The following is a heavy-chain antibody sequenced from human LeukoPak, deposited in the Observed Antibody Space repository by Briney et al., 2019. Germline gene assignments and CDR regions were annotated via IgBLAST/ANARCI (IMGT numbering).Heavy chain of an antibody. V-gene: IGHV3-30*04. CDR3: ARGIAVRSFDY. CDR2: ISCDGSNK. J-gene: IGHJ4*02. D-gene: IGHD6-19*01. CDR1: GFTFSSYA. Sequence: PGRSPRLSCAASGFTFSSYAMHWVRQAPGKGLEWVAVISCDGSNKYYADSAKGRFTISRDNSKNTLYLQMNSLRAEDTAVYYCARGIAVRSFDYWGQGTLVTVSS.